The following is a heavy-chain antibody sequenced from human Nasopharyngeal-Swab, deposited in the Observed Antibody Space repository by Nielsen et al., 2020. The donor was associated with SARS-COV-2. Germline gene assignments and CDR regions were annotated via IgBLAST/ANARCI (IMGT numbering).Heavy chain of an antibody. CDR2: IYYSGST. CDR1: GGSISSSSYY. J-gene: IGHJ5*02. D-gene: IGHD3-3*02. CDR3: ARPSRHFWSGQDPWFDP. V-gene: IGHV4-39*01. Sequence: SETLSLTCTVSGGSISSSSYYWGWIRQPPGKGLEWIGSIYYSGSTYYNPSHKSRVTISVDTSKNQFSLKLSSVTAADTAVYYGARPSRHFWSGQDPWFDPWGQGTLVTVSS.